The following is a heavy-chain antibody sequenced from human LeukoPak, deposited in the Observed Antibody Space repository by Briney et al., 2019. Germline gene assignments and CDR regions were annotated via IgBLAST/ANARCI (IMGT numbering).Heavy chain of an antibody. CDR2: ISAYNGNT. V-gene: IGHV1-18*01. Sequence: ASVKVSCKASGYTFTSYGISWVRQAPGQGLEWMGWISAYNGNTNYAQKLQVRVTMTTDTSTSTAYMELRSLRSDDTAVYYCARDSNGDERFDYWGQGTLVTVSS. CDR1: GYTFTSYG. CDR3: ARDSNGDERFDY. D-gene: IGHD4-17*01. J-gene: IGHJ4*02.